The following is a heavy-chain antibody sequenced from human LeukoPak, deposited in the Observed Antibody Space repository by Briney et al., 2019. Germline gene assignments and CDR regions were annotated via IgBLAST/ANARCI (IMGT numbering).Heavy chain of an antibody. CDR1: GFTFSSYW. Sequence: RPGGSLRLSCAASGFTFSSYWMNWVRQAPGKVLEWVSAISGSGGSTYYADSVKGRFTISRDNSKNTLYLQMNSLRAEDTAVYYCAKDHSDSSGYYFPNWFDPWGQGTLVTVSS. J-gene: IGHJ5*02. CDR3: AKDHSDSSGYYFPNWFDP. V-gene: IGHV3-23*01. CDR2: ISGSGGST. D-gene: IGHD3-22*01.